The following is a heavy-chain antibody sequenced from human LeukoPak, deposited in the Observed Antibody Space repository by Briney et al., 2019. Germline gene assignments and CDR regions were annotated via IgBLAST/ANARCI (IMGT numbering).Heavy chain of an antibody. CDR2: ISYDGSNK. V-gene: IGHV3-30*18. J-gene: IGHJ6*04. CDR3: AKDPYGSGRRYGMDV. Sequence: GRSLRLSCAASGFTFSSYGIRWVRQAPGKGLEWVAVISYDGSNKYYADSVKGRFTISRDNSKNTLYLQMNSLRAEDTAVYYCAKDPYGSGRRYGMDVWDKGTTVTVSS. CDR1: GFTFSSYG. D-gene: IGHD3-10*01.